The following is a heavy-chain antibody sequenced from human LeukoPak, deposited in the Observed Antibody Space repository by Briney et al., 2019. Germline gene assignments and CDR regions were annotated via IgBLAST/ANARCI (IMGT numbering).Heavy chain of an antibody. V-gene: IGHV1-69*13. CDR1: GGTFSSYA. CDR3: ARGSYYYDSSGYCLDY. CDR2: IIPIFGTA. D-gene: IGHD3-22*01. Sequence: ASVKVSCKASGGTFSSYAISWVRQAPGQGLEWMGGIIPIFGTANYAQKFQGRVTITADESTSTAYMELSSLRSEDTAMYYCARGSYYYDSSGYCLDYWGQGTLVTVSS. J-gene: IGHJ4*02.